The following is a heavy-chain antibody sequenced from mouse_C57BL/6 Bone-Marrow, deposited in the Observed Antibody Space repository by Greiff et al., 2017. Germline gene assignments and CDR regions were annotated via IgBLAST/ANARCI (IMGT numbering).Heavy chain of an antibody. CDR3: ARSKNWGSWFAY. CDR2: INPGSGGT. Sequence: VQLQQSGAELVRPGTSVKVSCKASGYAFTNYLIEWVKQRPGQGLEWIGVINPGSGGTNYNEKFKGKATLTADKSSSTAYMQLRSLTSEDSAVYFCARSKNWGSWFAYWGQGTLVTVSA. D-gene: IGHD4-1*01. J-gene: IGHJ3*01. CDR1: GYAFTNYL. V-gene: IGHV1-54*01.